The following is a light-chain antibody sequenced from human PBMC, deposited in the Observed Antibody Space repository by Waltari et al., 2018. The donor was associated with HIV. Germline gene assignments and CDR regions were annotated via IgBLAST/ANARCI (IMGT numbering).Light chain of an antibody. J-gene: IGLJ2*01. CDR1: GSDVGGYNY. Sequence: QSALTQPRSVSGSPGQSVTISCTGTGSDVGGYNYVSWYQQHPGKAPKLLIYDVYGRPAGVPDRFSGSRSGNTASLTISGLQAEDEAEYSCCSYAGAYTYVLFGGGTKLTVL. CDR2: DVY. CDR3: CSYAGAYTYVL. V-gene: IGLV2-11*01.